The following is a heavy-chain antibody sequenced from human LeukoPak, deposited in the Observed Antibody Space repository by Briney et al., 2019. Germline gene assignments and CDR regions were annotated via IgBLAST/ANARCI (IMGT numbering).Heavy chain of an antibody. Sequence: GGSLRLSCAASGFTFSDYYMSWIRQAPGKGLEWVSYISSSSYTNYADSVKGRFTISRDNAKNSLYLQMNSLRAEDTAVYYCARRMATIIDFDYWGQGTLVTVSS. V-gene: IGHV3-11*03. CDR1: GFTFSDYY. CDR2: ISSSSYT. D-gene: IGHD5-24*01. J-gene: IGHJ4*02. CDR3: ARRMATIIDFDY.